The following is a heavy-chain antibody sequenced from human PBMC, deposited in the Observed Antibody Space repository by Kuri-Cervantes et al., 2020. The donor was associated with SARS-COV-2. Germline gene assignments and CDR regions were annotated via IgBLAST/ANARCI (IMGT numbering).Heavy chain of an antibody. D-gene: IGHD2-15*01. J-gene: IGHJ6*02. V-gene: IGHV4-59*01. CDR3: ARDRTSGYYGMDV. CDR2: IHYSGST. Sequence: SETLSLTCTVSGGSISSYYWSWIRQPPGKGLEWIGYIHYSGSTNYNPSLKSRVTISVDTSKNQFSLKLSSVTAADTAVYYCARDRTSGYYGMDVWGQGTMVTVSS. CDR1: GGSISSYY.